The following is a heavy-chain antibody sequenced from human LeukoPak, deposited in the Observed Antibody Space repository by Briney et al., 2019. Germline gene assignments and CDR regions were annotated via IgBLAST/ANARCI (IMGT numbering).Heavy chain of an antibody. V-gene: IGHV4-59*08. CDR3: ARSIAVTINYYYYGMDV. CDR2: IYYSGST. J-gene: IGHJ6*02. CDR1: GGSISSYY. D-gene: IGHD6-19*01. Sequence: TSETLSLTCTVSGGSISSYYWNWIRQPPGKGLEWIGYIYYSGSTNYNPSLKSRVTISVDTSKNQFSLKLSSVTAADTAVYYCARSIAVTINYYYYGMDVWGQGTTVTVSS.